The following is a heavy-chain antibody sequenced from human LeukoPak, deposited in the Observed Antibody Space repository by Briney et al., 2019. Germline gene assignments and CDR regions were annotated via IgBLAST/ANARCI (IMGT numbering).Heavy chain of an antibody. CDR3: AGGQENYFPHYGMDV. J-gene: IGHJ6*02. Sequence: GGSLRLSCAASGFTFSSYSMNWVRQAPGKGLEWVSSISSSSSYIYHADSVKGRFTISRDNAKNSLYLQMNSLRAEDTAVYYCAGGQENYFPHYGMDVWGQGTTVTVSS. CDR1: GFTFSSYS. V-gene: IGHV3-21*01. D-gene: IGHD1-7*01. CDR2: ISSSSSYI.